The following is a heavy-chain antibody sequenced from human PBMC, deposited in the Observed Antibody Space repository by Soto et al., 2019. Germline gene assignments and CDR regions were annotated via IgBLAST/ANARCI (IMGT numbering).Heavy chain of an antibody. Sequence: QVQLQESGSGLVKPSQSLSLTYTVSGVSLNTADTWWSWIRQFPGKGLEFIGYYHSGGSTYYDASFRSRVIISADTSNSQFSLKLSSVTVADTAVYFCVRSRQMESGNDYGLDVWGQGTTVTVSS. CDR3: VRSRQMESGNDYGLDV. CDR1: GVSLNTADTW. V-gene: IGHV4-30-4*01. D-gene: IGHD1-1*01. J-gene: IGHJ6*02. CDR2: YHSGGST.